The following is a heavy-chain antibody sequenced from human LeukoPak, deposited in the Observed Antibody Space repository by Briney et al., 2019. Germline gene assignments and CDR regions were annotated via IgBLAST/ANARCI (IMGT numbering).Heavy chain of an antibody. CDR3: SRDVQPVVVITAFDY. J-gene: IGHJ4*02. Sequence: PGGSLRLSCAASGFTFSSYSMNWVRQAPGKGLEWVSSISSSSSYIYYADSVKGRFTISRDNAKNSLYLQMTSRRADDTAVYYCSRDVQPVVVITAFDYWGQGTLVTVSS. V-gene: IGHV3-21*01. CDR2: ISSSSSYI. D-gene: IGHD3-22*01. CDR1: GFTFSSYS.